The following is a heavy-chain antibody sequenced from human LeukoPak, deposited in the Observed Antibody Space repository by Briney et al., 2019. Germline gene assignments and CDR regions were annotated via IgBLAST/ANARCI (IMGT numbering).Heavy chain of an antibody. D-gene: IGHD1-26*01. CDR2: IYHSGST. V-gene: IGHV4-38-2*02. J-gene: IGHJ4*02. CDR1: GYSISSGYY. Sequence: SETLSLTCTVSGYSISSGYYWGWIRQPPGKGLEWIGSIYHSGSTYYNPSLKSRVTISVDTSKNQFSLKLSSVTAADTAVYYCARAGSYRGYFDYWGQGTLVTVSS. CDR3: ARAGSYRGYFDY.